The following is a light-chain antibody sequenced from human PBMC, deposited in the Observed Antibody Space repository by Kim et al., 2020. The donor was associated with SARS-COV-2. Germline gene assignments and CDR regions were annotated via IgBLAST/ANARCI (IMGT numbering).Light chain of an antibody. Sequence: SVARGQTARITCGGNNFGSKNVLWYQQKPGQAPVLVIYRDSNRPSGIPERFSGSNSGNTATLTISRAQAGDEADYYCQVWDSSTVVFGGGTQLTVL. CDR2: RDS. J-gene: IGLJ2*01. V-gene: IGLV3-9*01. CDR1: NFGSKN. CDR3: QVWDSSTVV.